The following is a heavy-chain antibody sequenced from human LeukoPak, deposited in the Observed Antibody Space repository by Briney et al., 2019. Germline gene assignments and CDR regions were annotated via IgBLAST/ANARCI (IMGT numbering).Heavy chain of an antibody. CDR2: IKQDGSEK. D-gene: IGHD3-3*02. CDR1: GFTFSSYW. V-gene: IGHV3-7*03. Sequence: GGSLRLSCAASGFTFSSYWMSWVRQAPGKGLEWVTNIKQDGSEKYYVDSVKGRFTISRDNAKNSLYLRMNSLRDEDTAWYYCARGGVSIRHSYYFYVDVWGKGTTVTVSS. CDR3: ARGGVSIRHSYYFYVDV. J-gene: IGHJ6*03.